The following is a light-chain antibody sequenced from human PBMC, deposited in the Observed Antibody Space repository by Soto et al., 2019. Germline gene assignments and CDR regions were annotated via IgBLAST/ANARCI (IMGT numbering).Light chain of an antibody. CDR3: QQYVSWT. V-gene: IGKV3-20*01. Sequence: EIVLTQSPGTLSLSPGERATLSCRASQSVSSSYLAWYQQKPGQAPRLLIYGASSRATGIPDRFSGSGSATVFTLTISRLEPEDFAVYYCQQYVSWTFGQGTRVEIK. J-gene: IGKJ1*01. CDR1: QSVSSSY. CDR2: GAS.